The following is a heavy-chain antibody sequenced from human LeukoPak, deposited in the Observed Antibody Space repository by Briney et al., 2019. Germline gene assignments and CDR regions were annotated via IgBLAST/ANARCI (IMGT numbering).Heavy chain of an antibody. V-gene: IGHV3-23*01. CDR1: GFTFDDYA. Sequence: GGSLRLSCAASGFTFDDYAMHWVRQAPGKGLEWVSAISGSGGSTYYADSVKGRFTISRDNSKNTLYLQMNSLRAEDTAVYYCAKALDTAMVSFDYWGQGTLVTVSS. J-gene: IGHJ4*02. D-gene: IGHD5-18*01. CDR2: ISGSGGST. CDR3: AKALDTAMVSFDY.